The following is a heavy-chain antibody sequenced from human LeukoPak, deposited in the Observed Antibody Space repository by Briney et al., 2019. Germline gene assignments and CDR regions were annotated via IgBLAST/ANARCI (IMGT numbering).Heavy chain of an antibody. D-gene: IGHD6-19*01. CDR2: INPSGGST. CDR1: GYTFTSYY. CDR3: ARESGWMNYYFDY. J-gene: IGHJ4*02. V-gene: IGHV1-46*01. Sequence: ASVKVSCKASGYTFTSYYMHWVRQAPGQGLEWMGIINPSGGSTSYAQKFQGRVTITRDTSASTAYMELSSLRSEDMAVYYCARESGWMNYYFDYWGQGTLVTVSS.